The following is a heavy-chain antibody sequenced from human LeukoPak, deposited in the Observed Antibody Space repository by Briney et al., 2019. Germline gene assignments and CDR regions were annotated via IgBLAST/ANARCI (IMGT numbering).Heavy chain of an antibody. CDR1: GLTFSSYW. CDR2: INSDGSST. V-gene: IGHV3-74*01. Sequence: GGSLRLSCAASGLTFSSYWMHWVRQAPGKGLVWVSRINSDGSSTSYADSVKGRFTISRDNAKNTLYLQMNSLRAEDTAVYYCARSPSYYYYYMDVWGKGTTVTVSS. CDR3: ARSPSYYYYYMDV. J-gene: IGHJ6*03.